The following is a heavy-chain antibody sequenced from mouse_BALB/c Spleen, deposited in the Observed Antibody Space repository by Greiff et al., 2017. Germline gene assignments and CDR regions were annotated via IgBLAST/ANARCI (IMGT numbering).Heavy chain of an antibody. CDR3: TRGKFDGGFAY. CDR1: GYTFTSYW. CDR2: IYPSDSYT. Sequence: QVQLQQPGAELVRPGASVKLSCKASGYTFTSYWINWVKQRPGQGLEWIGNIYPSDSYTNYNQKFKDKAALTVDKSSSTAYMQLSSPTSEDSAVYYCTRGKFDGGFAYWGQGTLVTVSA. V-gene: IGHV1-69*02. J-gene: IGHJ3*01.